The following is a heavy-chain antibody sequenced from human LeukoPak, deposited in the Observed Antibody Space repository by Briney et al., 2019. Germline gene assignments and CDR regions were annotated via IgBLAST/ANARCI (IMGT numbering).Heavy chain of an antibody. CDR2: ISYDGSNK. J-gene: IGHJ4*02. Sequence: PGRSLRLSCAASGFTFSSYGMHWVRQAPGKGLEWVAVISYDGSNKYYADSVKGRFTTSRDNSKNTLYLQMNSLRAEDTAVYYCAKAGAPYDYVWGSYRYTGLEYYFDYWGQGTLVTVSS. CDR3: AKAGAPYDYVWGSYRYTGLEYYFDY. CDR1: GFTFSSYG. D-gene: IGHD3-16*02. V-gene: IGHV3-30*18.